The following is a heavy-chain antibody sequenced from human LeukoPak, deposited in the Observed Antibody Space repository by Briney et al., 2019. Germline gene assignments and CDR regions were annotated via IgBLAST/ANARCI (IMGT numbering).Heavy chain of an antibody. CDR2: ISWNSGSI. CDR1: GFTFDDYA. D-gene: IGHD3-10*01. J-gene: IGHJ4*02. V-gene: IGHV3-9*01. Sequence: SLRLSCAASGFTFDDYAMHWVRQAPGKGLEWVSGISWNSGSIGYADSVKGRFTISRDNAKNTLYLQMNSLRAEDTAVYYCARGSLWFGEYYFDYWGQGTLVTVSS. CDR3: ARGSLWFGEYYFDY.